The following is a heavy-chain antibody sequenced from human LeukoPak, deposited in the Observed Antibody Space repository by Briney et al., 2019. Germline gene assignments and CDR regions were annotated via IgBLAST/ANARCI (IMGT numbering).Heavy chain of an antibody. Sequence: SETLSLTCTVSSGSINGYYWSWIRQPPGKGLEWVGYISYSGSTNYNPSLKSRVTISVDTSKNQFSLKLSSVTAADTAIYYCARVYYYYMDVWGKGTTVTVSS. J-gene: IGHJ6*03. CDR1: SGSINGYY. V-gene: IGHV4-59*01. CDR3: ARVYYYYMDV. CDR2: ISYSGST.